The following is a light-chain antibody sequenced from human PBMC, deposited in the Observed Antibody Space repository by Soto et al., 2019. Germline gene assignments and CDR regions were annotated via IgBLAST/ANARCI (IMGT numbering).Light chain of an antibody. Sequence: EIVLTQSPGTLSLSPGERATLSCRASQSVSSYLAWYQQKPGQAPRLLIHDASTRATGIPARFSGSGSGTEFILTISSVESEDFAVYYCQQRSNWPPITFGQGTRLEIK. CDR3: QQRSNWPPIT. J-gene: IGKJ5*01. CDR2: DAS. CDR1: QSVSSY. V-gene: IGKV3-11*01.